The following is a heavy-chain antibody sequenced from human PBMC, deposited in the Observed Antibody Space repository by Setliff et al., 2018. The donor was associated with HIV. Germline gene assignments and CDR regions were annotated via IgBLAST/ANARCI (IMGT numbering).Heavy chain of an antibody. Sequence: SETLSLTCSVSGGSFSGYYWSWIRQPPGKGLEWIGYIYTSGRTNYNPSLKSRVTISVDTSKNQFSLKLTSVTAAETAVYYCARHYGAVKSVVTVVAKYFPHWGQGTLVTVSS. J-gene: IGHJ1*01. CDR3: ARHYGAVKSVVTVVAKYFPH. CDR2: IYTSGRT. V-gene: IGHV4-4*08. CDR1: GGSFSGYY. D-gene: IGHD2-21*02.